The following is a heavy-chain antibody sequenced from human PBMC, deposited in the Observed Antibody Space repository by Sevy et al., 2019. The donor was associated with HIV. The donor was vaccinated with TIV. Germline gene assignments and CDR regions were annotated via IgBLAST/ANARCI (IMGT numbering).Heavy chain of an antibody. D-gene: IGHD5-18*01. CDR1: GFTFSSYG. Sequence: GGSLRLSCAASGFTFSSYGMHWVRQTPGKGLEWVAVIWYDGSNKYYGNSVKGRFTIYRDNSKNTLGLQMNSLRPEDTAVYYCARDREETAMSFNWFDPWGQGTLVTVSS. CDR2: IWYDGSNK. V-gene: IGHV3-33*01. J-gene: IGHJ5*02. CDR3: ARDREETAMSFNWFDP.